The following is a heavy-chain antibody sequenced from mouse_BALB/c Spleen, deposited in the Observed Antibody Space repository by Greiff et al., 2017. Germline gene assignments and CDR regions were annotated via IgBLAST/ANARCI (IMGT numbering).Heavy chain of an antibody. CDR3: AKDDYGGVDY. J-gene: IGHJ2*01. D-gene: IGHD2-4*01. CDR2: INPSSGYT. Sequence: QVQLQQSAAELARPGASVKMSCKASGYTFTSYTMHWVKQRPGQGLEWIGYINPSSGYTEYNQKFKDKTTLTADKSSSTAYMQLSSLTSEDSAVYYCAKDDYGGVDYWGQGTTLTVSS. CDR1: GYTFTSYT. V-gene: IGHV1-4*02.